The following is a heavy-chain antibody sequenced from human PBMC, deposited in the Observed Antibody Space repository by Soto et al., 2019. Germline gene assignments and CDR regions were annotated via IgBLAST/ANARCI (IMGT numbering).Heavy chain of an antibody. CDR3: ARTHVLRFLEWLAWFDP. D-gene: IGHD3-3*01. V-gene: IGHV4-39*01. CDR1: GGSISSSSYY. CDR2: IYYSGST. J-gene: IGHJ5*02. Sequence: LSLTCTVSGGSISSSSYYWGWIRQPPGKGLEWIGSIYYSGSTYYNPSLKSRVTISVDTSKNQFSLKLSSVTAADTAVYYCARTHVLRFLEWLAWFDPWGQGTLVTVSS.